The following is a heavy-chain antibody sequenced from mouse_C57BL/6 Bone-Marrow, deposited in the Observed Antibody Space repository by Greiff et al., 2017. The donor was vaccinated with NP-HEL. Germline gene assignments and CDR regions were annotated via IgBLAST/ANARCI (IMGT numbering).Heavy chain of an antibody. CDR3: AREGVITTGDY. Sequence: VKLVESGAELARPGASVKLSCKASGYTFTSYGISWVKQRTGQGLEWIGEIYPRSGNTYYNEKFKGKATLTADKSSSTAYMELRSLTSEDSAVYFCAREGVITTGDYWGQGTTLTVSS. CDR2: IYPRSGNT. CDR1: GYTFTSYG. D-gene: IGHD1-1*01. J-gene: IGHJ2*01. V-gene: IGHV1-81*01.